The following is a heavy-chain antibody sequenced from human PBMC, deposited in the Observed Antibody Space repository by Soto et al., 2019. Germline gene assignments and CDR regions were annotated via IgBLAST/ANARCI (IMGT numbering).Heavy chain of an antibody. J-gene: IGHJ4*02. V-gene: IGHV3-66*01. CDR3: ARAFIGVAGYFDY. D-gene: IGHD6-19*01. CDR2: IYSGGDT. Sequence: GGSVRLSCAASGFTVSSDYMSWVRRAPGKGLEWVSVIYSGGDTHYADSVKGRFTISRDNSKNTLYLQMNSLRAEDTAVYYCARAFIGVAGYFDYWGQGTLVTVSS. CDR1: GFTVSSDY.